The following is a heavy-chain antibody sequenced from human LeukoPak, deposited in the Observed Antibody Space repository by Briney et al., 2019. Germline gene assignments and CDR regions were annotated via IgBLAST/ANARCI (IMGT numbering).Heavy chain of an antibody. V-gene: IGHV4-4*07. D-gene: IGHD6-13*01. CDR2: IYSSGIT. CDR1: GGSISDYY. J-gene: IGHJ4*02. Sequence: KASETLSLTCTVSGGSISDYYWNWIRQPAGKGLEWIGRIYSSGITNYNPSLKSRVTMSVDTSKNHFSLKVSSVTAADTATYYCARYDSSWFDYWGQGILVTVSS. CDR3: ARYDSSWFDY.